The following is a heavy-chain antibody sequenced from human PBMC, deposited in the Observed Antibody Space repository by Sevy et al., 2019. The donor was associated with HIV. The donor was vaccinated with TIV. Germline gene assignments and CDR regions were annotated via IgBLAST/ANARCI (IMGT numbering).Heavy chain of an antibody. CDR2: ISGSGGST. CDR1: GFTFSSYA. V-gene: IGHV3-23*01. Sequence: GGSLRLSCVASGFTFSSYAMSWVRQAPGKGLEWVSAISGSGGSTYYADSVKGRFTISRDNSKNTLYLQMNSLRAEDTAVYYCANGIESSHAFLGSDWGQGTLVTVSS. J-gene: IGHJ4*02. CDR3: ANGIESSHAFLGSD. D-gene: IGHD1-20*01.